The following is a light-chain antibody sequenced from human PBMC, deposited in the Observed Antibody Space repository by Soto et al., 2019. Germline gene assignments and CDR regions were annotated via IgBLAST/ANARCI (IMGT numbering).Light chain of an antibody. Sequence: VLPQSPDTLSLSPGDRATLSCRASQSVRSTFLAWYQQKPGQAPRLLIYGASNRAAGIPERFSGSASGTEFTLTISRLEPDDSAVYYCQLYGNSLRTFGQGTKLEIK. CDR2: GAS. V-gene: IGKV3-20*01. CDR3: QLYGNSLRT. J-gene: IGKJ2*01. CDR1: QSVRSTF.